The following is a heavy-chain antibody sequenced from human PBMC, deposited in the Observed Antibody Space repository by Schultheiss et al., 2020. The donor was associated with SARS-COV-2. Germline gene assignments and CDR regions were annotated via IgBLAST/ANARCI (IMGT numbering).Heavy chain of an antibody. J-gene: IGHJ6*03. CDR1: GFTVSSNY. CDR3: ARDSKLGGYYYYYMDV. CDR2: IYSCGST. Sequence: GGSLRLSCAASGFTVSSNYMSWVRQAPGKGLEWVSVIYSCGSTYYADSVKGRFTISRDNSKNTLYLQMNSLRAEDTAVYYCARDSKLGGYYYYYMDVWGKGTTVTVSS. D-gene: IGHD3-10*01. V-gene: IGHV3-66*03.